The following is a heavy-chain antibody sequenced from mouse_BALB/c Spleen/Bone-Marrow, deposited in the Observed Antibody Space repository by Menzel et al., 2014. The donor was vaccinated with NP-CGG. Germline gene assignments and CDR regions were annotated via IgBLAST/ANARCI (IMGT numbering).Heavy chain of an antibody. D-gene: IGHD2-1*01. CDR2: IDPANGNT. CDR3: ARYGNYCYAMDY. CDR1: GFNIKDTY. V-gene: IGHV14-3*02. Sequence: VQLQQPGAELVKPGASVKLSCTASGFNIKDTYMHWVKQRPEQGLEWIGRIDPANGNTKYDPKFQGKATITADTSSNTAYLQLSSLTTEDTAGYYCARYGNYCYAMDYWGQGTSVTVSS. J-gene: IGHJ4*01.